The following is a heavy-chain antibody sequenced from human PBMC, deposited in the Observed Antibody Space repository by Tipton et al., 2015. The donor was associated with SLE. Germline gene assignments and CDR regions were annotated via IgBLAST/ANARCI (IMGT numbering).Heavy chain of an antibody. CDR1: GFTFSSYR. V-gene: IGHV3-21*04. CDR2: ISTTGYI. J-gene: IGHJ4*02. Sequence: SLRLSCAASGFTFSSYRMNWVRQAPGKGLEWVSSISTTGYIYYGDSVKGRFTISRDNSKNTLYLQMNSLRAEDTAVYYCAKGSQWLPLWGQGTLVTVSS. D-gene: IGHD6-19*01. CDR3: AKGSQWLPL.